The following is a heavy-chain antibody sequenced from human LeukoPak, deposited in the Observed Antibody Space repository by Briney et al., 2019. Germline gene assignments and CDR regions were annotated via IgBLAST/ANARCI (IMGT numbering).Heavy chain of an antibody. V-gene: IGHV4-30-2*01. CDR1: GGSISSGGYS. J-gene: IGHJ4*02. CDR2: IYHSGST. CDR3: ARAGNYDYVWGSYRVPDY. Sequence: SQTLSLTCAVSGGSISSGGYSWSWIRQPPGKGLEWIGYIYHSGSTYYNPSLKSRVTISVDRSKNQFSLELSSVTAADTAVYYCARAGNYDYVWGSYRVPDYWGQGTLVTVSS. D-gene: IGHD3-16*02.